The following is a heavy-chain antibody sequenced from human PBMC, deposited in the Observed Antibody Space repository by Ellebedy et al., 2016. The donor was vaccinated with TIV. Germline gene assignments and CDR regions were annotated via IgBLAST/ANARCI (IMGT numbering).Heavy chain of an antibody. Sequence: GGSLRLSCAASGFTFSSYWMSWVRQAPGKGLEWVANIKQDGSEKYYVDSVKGRFTISRDNAKNSLYLQVNSLRAEDTAVYYCARDQVTGTSYYYYGMDVWGQGTTVTVSS. CDR2: IKQDGSEK. D-gene: IGHD1/OR15-1a*01. CDR3: ARDQVTGTSYYYYGMDV. V-gene: IGHV3-7*03. CDR1: GFTFSSYW. J-gene: IGHJ6*02.